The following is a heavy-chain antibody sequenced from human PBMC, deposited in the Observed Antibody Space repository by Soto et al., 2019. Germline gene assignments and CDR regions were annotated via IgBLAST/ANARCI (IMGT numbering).Heavy chain of an antibody. J-gene: IGHJ4*02. CDR3: ARRVGATPPRD. CDR1: GTSVSSNSNH. V-gene: IGHV4-61*01. Sequence: QVQLQESGPGLVKPSETLSLTCTVSGTSVSSNSNHWSWVRQPTGKGLEWIGYVYYDGTTNYNPSLKNRVTISLDTSKNQFSLKVTSVTAADTAVYYCARRVGATPPRDWGQGTLVTVSS. D-gene: IGHD1-26*01. CDR2: VYYDGTT.